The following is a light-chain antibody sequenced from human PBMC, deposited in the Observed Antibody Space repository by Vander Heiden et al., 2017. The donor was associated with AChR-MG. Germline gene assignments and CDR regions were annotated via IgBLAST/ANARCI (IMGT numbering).Light chain of an antibody. CDR3: QSADSSGTYVV. J-gene: IGLJ2*01. Sequence: SYELTPPPSVSVSPGQTATITCSGDALPKQYAYWYPQKPGQAPVLVIYKDSERPSGIPERFSGSSSGTTVTLTISGVQAEDEADYYCQSADSSGTYVVFGGGTKLTVL. CDR2: KDS. CDR1: ALPKQY. V-gene: IGLV3-25*03.